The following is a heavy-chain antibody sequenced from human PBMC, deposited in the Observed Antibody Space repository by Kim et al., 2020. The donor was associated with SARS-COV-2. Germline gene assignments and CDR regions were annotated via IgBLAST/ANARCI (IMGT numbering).Heavy chain of an antibody. CDR1: GGSFSGYY. J-gene: IGHJ5*02. Sequence: SETLSLTCAVYGGSFSGYYWSWIRQPPGKGLEWIGEINHSGSTNYNPSLKSRVTISVDTSKNQFSLKLSSVTAADTAVYYCARDVEGRQVQNPIVVVPAARVDWFDPWGQGTLVTVSS. V-gene: IGHV4-34*01. CDR2: INHSGST. CDR3: ARDVEGRQVQNPIVVVPAARVDWFDP. D-gene: IGHD2-2*01.